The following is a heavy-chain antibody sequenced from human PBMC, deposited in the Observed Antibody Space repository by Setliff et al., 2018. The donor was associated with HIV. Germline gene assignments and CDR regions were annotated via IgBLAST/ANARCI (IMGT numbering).Heavy chain of an antibody. CDR1: KLTFHGYA. V-gene: IGHV3-23*01. Sequence: GSLRLSCADPKLTFHGYAVSWVRQVPGKGLEWVSSIGGSGAVTYYAASVKGRFTISRDNFKNTLYLQMNSLRAEDTALYYCVKDSYGSGSSPYFEYWGQGILVTVSS. D-gene: IGHD3-10*01. CDR3: VKDSYGSGSSPYFEY. J-gene: IGHJ4*02. CDR2: IGGSGAVT.